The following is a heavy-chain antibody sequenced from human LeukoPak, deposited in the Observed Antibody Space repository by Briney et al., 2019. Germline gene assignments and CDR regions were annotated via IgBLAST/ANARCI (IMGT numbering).Heavy chain of an antibody. V-gene: IGHV3-21*01. CDR1: GFTFSSYS. CDR3: ARARSRLYYFDY. CDR2: ISSSSSYI. D-gene: IGHD2/OR15-2a*01. Sequence: GGSLGLSCAASGFTFSSYSMNWVRQAPGKGLEWVSSISSSSSYIYYADSVKGRFTISRDNAKNSLYLQMNSLRAEDTAVYYCARARSRLYYFDYWGQGTLVTVSS. J-gene: IGHJ4*02.